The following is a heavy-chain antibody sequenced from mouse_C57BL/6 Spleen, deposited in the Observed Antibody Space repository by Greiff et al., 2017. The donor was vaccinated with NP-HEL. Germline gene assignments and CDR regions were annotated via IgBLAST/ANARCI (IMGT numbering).Heavy chain of an antibody. CDR3: ARGDYGSSYLAY. CDR2: IYPGDGDT. CDR1: GYAFSSSW. V-gene: IGHV1-82*01. D-gene: IGHD1-1*01. J-gene: IGHJ3*01. Sequence: VQLQQSGPELVKPGASVKISCKASGYAFSSSWMNWVKQRPGKGLEWIGRIYPGDGDTNYNGKFKGKATLTADKSSSTAYMQLSSLTSEDSAVYFCARGDYGSSYLAYWGQGTLVTVSA.